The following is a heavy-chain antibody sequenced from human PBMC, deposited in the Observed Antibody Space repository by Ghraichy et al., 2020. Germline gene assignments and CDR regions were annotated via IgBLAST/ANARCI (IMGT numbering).Heavy chain of an antibody. J-gene: IGHJ4*02. CDR3: ARPGSSFWSGFDY. CDR2: IYYSGST. V-gene: IGHV4-39*01. D-gene: IGHD3-3*01. Sequence: SEILSLTCTVSGGSISSSSYYWGWIRQPPGKGLEWIGSIYYSGSTYYNPSLKSRVTISVDTSKNQFSLKLSSVTAADTAVYYCARPGSSFWSGFDYWGQGTLVTVSS. CDR1: GGSISSSSYY.